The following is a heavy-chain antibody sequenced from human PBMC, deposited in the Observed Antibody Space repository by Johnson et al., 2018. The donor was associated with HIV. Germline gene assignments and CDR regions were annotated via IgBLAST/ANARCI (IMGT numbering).Heavy chain of an antibody. CDR2: IKQDGSEK. J-gene: IGHJ3*01. V-gene: IGHV3-7*03. CDR1: GFTFDDSG. CDR3: ARAPEVWELRHPGTFDV. Sequence: VQLVESGGGVVRPGGSLRLSCAASGFTFDDSGMSWVRQAPGKGLEWVANIKQDGSEKYYVDSVKGRFTISRDNAKNSLFLQMNSLRAEDTAVYYCARAPEVWELRHPGTFDVWGQGTLVTVSS. D-gene: IGHD3-3*01.